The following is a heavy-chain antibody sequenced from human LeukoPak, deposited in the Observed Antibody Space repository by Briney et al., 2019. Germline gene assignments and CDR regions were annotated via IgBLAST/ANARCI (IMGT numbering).Heavy chain of an antibody. CDR2: FSGSGGNT. CDR1: GFTFSSYA. J-gene: IGHJ4*02. Sequence: GGSLRLSCAASGFTFSSYAMSWVRQAPGKGLEWVSTFSGSGGNTYYADSVKGRFTISRDNSKNTLYLQMNSLRAEDTAVYYCAKSGLTLFDYWGQGTLVTVSS. V-gene: IGHV3-23*01. D-gene: IGHD1-14*01. CDR3: AKSGLTLFDY.